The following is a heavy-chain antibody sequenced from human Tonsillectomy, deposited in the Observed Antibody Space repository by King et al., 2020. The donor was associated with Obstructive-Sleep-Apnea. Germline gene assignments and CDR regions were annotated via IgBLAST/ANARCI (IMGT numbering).Heavy chain of an antibody. CDR3: ARGPVGQWLVLDY. J-gene: IGHJ4*02. D-gene: IGHD6-19*01. V-gene: IGHV4-59*01. Sequence: QLQESGPGLVKPSETLSLTCTVSGGSISSYYWSWIWQPPGKGLEWIGYFYYSGSTNYNPSLKSRVTISVDTSKNQFSLKLSSVTAADTAVYYCARGPVGQWLVLDYWGQGTLVTVSS. CDR1: GGSISSYY. CDR2: FYYSGST.